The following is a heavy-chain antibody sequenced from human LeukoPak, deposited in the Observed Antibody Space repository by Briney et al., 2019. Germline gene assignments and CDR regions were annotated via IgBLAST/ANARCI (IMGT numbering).Heavy chain of an antibody. CDR3: ARDLGFGEPALGY. J-gene: IGHJ4*02. Sequence: GGSLRLSCAASGFTVSSNYMSWVRQAPGKGLEWVSSISSSSSYIYYADSVKGRFTISRDNAKNSLYLQMNSLRAEDTAVYYCARDLGFGEPALGYWGQGTLVTVSS. CDR1: GFTVSSNY. D-gene: IGHD3-10*01. CDR2: ISSSSSYI. V-gene: IGHV3-21*01.